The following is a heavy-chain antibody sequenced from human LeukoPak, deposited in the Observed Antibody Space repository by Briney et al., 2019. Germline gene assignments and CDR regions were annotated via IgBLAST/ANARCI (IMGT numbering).Heavy chain of an antibody. V-gene: IGHV1-18*01. D-gene: IGHD6-13*01. CDR3: ARGVSSWYYGMDV. CDR2: ISVYNDNT. Sequence: WASVKVSCKASGYTFTTYGINWVRQAPGQGLEWMGWISVYNDNTYYTQKLQGRVTMTTDTSTSTAYMELGSLISDDTAVYYCARGVSSWYYGMDVWGQGTTVIVSS. CDR1: GYTFTTYG. J-gene: IGHJ6*02.